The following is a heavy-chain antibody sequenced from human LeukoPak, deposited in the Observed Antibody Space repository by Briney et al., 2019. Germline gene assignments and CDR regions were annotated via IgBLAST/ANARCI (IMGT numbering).Heavy chain of an antibody. V-gene: IGHV1-24*01. Sequence: ASVKVSCKVSGYTLTELSMHWVRQAPGKGLEWMGGFDPEDGETIYAQKFQGRVTMTEDTSTDTAYMELSSLRAEDTAVYYCAKATERAAAGIAGYWGQGTLVTVSS. CDR3: AKATERAAAGIAGY. CDR1: GYTLTELS. J-gene: IGHJ4*02. D-gene: IGHD6-13*01. CDR2: FDPEDGET.